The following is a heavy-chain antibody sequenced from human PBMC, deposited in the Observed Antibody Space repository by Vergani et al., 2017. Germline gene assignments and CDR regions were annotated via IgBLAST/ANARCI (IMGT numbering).Heavy chain of an antibody. V-gene: IGHV3-23*01. CDR1: GFTFSACP. J-gene: IGHJ4*02. CDR3: ERLSYDTTPYLQGGYDC. CDR2: ISARYPST. D-gene: IGHD3-22*01. Sequence: EVQLLQSGGGVIQPGGSVRLSCAASGFTFSACPMTWVRQAPGKGLEWVSAISARYPSTYYADSVKGRFTISRDNSKNMLYLQMNSLRAEDTAVYYCERLSYDTTPYLQGGYDCWGQGTLGSVSS.